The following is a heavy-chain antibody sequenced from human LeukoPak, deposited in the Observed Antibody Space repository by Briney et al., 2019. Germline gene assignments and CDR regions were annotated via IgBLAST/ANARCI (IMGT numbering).Heavy chain of an antibody. D-gene: IGHD3-10*01. Sequence: GGSLRLSCAASGFTISGYAMSWVRQAPGKGLEWASAISGSGGSTYYADSVKGRFTISRDNSKNTLYLQMNSLRAEDTAVYYCAKEDLNYYGSGSYTYWGQGTLVTVSS. J-gene: IGHJ4*02. CDR3: AKEDLNYYGSGSYTY. V-gene: IGHV3-23*01. CDR2: ISGSGGST. CDR1: GFTISGYA.